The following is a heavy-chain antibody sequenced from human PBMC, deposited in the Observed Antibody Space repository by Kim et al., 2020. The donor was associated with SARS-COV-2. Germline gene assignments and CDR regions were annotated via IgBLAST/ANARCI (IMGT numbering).Heavy chain of an antibody. D-gene: IGHD2-15*01. CDR1: GFTFSSYA. CDR2: IWYDGSNK. Sequence: GGSLRLSCAASGFTFSSYAMHWVRQAPGKGLEWVAVIWYDGSNKYYADSVKGRFTISRDNSKNTLYLRMNSLRAEDTAIYYCAKNYCSGGSCYFPIGYWGQGTLVTVSS. V-gene: IGHV3-33*06. CDR3: AKNYCSGGSCYFPIGY. J-gene: IGHJ4*02.